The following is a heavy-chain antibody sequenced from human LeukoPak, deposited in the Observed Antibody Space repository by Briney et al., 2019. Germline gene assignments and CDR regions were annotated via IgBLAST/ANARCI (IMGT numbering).Heavy chain of an antibody. J-gene: IGHJ5*02. CDR1: GFTFSSFG. V-gene: IGHV3-33*01. CDR3: VRGVGVSRFNYLDP. CDR2: IWYDASNK. Sequence: PGGSLRLSCAASGFTFSSFGMHWVRQAPGKGLEWVAVIWYDASNKCYADSVKGRFTISRDNSKNTLYLEMNSLRDDDTAVYYCVRGVGVSRFNYLDPWGQGTLVIVSS. D-gene: IGHD1-7*01.